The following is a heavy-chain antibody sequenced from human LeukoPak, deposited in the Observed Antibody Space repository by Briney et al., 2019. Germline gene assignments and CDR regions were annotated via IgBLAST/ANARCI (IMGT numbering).Heavy chain of an antibody. CDR1: GDSIGSSSYY. CDR2: VYYSGST. J-gene: IGHJ4*02. D-gene: IGHD6-13*01. CDR3: ERGVFSSILAAAAGY. Sequence: SETLSLTCTVSGDSIGSSSYYWAWIRQPPGKGLEWIGSVYYSGSTYYNPSPKSRVTISVDTSKNQFSLKLTSVTAADTAVYYCERGVFSSILAAAAGYWGQGTLFTVSS. V-gene: IGHV4-39*07.